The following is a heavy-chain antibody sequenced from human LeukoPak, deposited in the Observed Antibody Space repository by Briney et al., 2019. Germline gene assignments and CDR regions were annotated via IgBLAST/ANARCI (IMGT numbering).Heavy chain of an antibody. V-gene: IGHV3-53*01. D-gene: IGHD3-9*01. J-gene: IGHJ4*02. Sequence: GGSLRLSCAASGFNVSSNYMSWVRQAPGKGLEWVSVIYSGGSTYYADSVKGRFNVSRDNSKNTLCLQLNSLRAEDTAVYYCAKAEGYDILTGLDYWGQGTLVTVSS. CDR3: AKAEGYDILTGLDY. CDR1: GFNVSSNY. CDR2: IYSGGST.